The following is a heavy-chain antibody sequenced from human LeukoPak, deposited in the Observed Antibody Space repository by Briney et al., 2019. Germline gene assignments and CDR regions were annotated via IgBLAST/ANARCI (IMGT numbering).Heavy chain of an antibody. V-gene: IGHV3-7*01. CDR1: GFTFSTYW. Sequence: GGSLRLSCAASGFTFSTYWMSWVRQAPGKGLEWVANIKQDGSEKYYMDSVKGRFTISRDNAKNSLYLQMNSLRAEDTAVYYCASYYYYYMDVWGKGTTVTVSS. CDR2: IKQDGSEK. CDR3: ASYYYYYMDV. J-gene: IGHJ6*03.